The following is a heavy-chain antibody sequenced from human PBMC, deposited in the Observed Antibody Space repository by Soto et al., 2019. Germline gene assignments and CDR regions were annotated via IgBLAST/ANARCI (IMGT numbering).Heavy chain of an antibody. CDR2: INHSGST. V-gene: IGHV4-34*01. Sequence: QVQLQQWGAGLLKPSETLSLTCAVYGGSFSGYYWSWIRQPPGKGLEWIGEINHSGSTNYNPSLKSRVTKSLDTSNNQFSLKLSSVTAADTAVYYCARGRRRGLTGPKNYPEWLLSFDPWGQGTLVTVSS. CDR1: GGSFSGYY. J-gene: IGHJ5*02. CDR3: ARGRRRGLTGPKNYPEWLLSFDP. D-gene: IGHD3-3*01.